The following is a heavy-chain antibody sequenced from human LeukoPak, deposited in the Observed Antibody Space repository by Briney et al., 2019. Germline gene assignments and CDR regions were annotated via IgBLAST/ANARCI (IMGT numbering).Heavy chain of an antibody. CDR1: GFTFSSYA. CDR3: AKEINYDSSGYYTN. CDR2: ISGSGGST. J-gene: IGHJ4*02. D-gene: IGHD3-22*01. V-gene: IGHV3-23*01. Sequence: GGSLRLSCAASGFTFSSYAMSWVRQAPGEGREGVSAISGSGGSTYYADSVKGRFTIYRANSKNTLYLQMNSLRAEATAVYYCAKEINYDSSGYYTNWGQGTLVTVSS.